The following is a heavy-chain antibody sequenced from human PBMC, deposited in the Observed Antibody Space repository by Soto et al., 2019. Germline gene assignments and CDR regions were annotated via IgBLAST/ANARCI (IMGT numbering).Heavy chain of an antibody. CDR2: ISGSGGST. CDR3: AKEGRYCTNGVCSPAGYFDD. Sequence: EVQLLESGGGLVQPGGSLRLSCAASGFTFSSYAMSWVRQAPGKGLEWVSAISGSGGSTYYADSVKGRFTIARDNSKNTLYLQMNSMRAEDTAVYYCAKEGRYCTNGVCSPAGYFDDWGQGTLVTVSS. J-gene: IGHJ4*02. CDR1: GFTFSSYA. V-gene: IGHV3-23*01. D-gene: IGHD2-8*01.